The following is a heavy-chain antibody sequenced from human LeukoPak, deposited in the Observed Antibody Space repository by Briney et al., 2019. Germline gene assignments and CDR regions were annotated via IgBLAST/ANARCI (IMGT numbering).Heavy chain of an antibody. CDR2: INHSGST. V-gene: IGHV4-34*01. D-gene: IGHD5-12*01. Sequence: SETLSLTCAVYGGSFSGYYWSWIRQPPGKGLEWIGEINHSGSTNYNPSLKSRVTISVDTSKNQFSPKLSSVTAADTAVYYCARAGVSGYDQWGQGTLVTVSS. CDR1: GGSFSGYY. CDR3: ARAGVSGYDQ. J-gene: IGHJ4*02.